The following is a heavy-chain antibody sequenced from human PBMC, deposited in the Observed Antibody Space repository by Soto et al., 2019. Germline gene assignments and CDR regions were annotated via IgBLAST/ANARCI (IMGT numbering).Heavy chain of an antibody. J-gene: IGHJ6*02. Sequence: PGGSLRLSCAASGFTFSIHEMNWVRQAPGKGLEWVSYISGSGGSTYYADSVKGRFTISRDNSKNTLYLQMNSLRAEDTAVYYCAKVSRGSTSSRVDYYYGMDVWGQGTTVTVSS. CDR3: AKVSRGSTSSRVDYYYGMDV. CDR1: GFTFSIHE. D-gene: IGHD2-2*01. V-gene: IGHV3-23*01. CDR2: ISGSGGST.